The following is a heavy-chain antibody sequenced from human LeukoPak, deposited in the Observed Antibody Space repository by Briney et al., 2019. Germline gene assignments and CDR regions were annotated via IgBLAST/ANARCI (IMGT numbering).Heavy chain of an antibody. J-gene: IGHJ4*02. CDR3: AKSQDSGRLFHFDY. CDR2: ISGSGGST. D-gene: IGHD1-26*01. Sequence: PGGSLRLSCAASGFTFSSNVMSWVRQAPGKGLEWVSVISGSGGSTYYADSVKGRLTISRDNSKSTLYLQMNNLRAEDTAVYYCAKSQDSGRLFHFDYWGQGTLVTVSS. CDR1: GFTFSSNV. V-gene: IGHV3-23*01.